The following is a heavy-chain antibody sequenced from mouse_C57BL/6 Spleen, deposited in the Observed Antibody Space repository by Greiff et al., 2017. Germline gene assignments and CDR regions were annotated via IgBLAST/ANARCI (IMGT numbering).Heavy chain of an antibody. D-gene: IGHD1-1*01. Sequence: DVQLQQSGGGLVQPGGSLSLSCAASGFTFTDYYMSWVRQPPGKALEWLGFIRNKANGYTTEYSASVKGRFTISRDNSQSILYLQMNALRAEDSATYYCARSGRGFDYWGQGTTLTVSS. CDR2: IRNKANGYTT. V-gene: IGHV7-3*01. CDR3: ARSGRGFDY. CDR1: GFTFTDYY. J-gene: IGHJ2*01.